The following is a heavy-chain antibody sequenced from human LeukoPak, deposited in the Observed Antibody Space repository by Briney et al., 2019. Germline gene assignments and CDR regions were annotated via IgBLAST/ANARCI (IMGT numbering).Heavy chain of an antibody. CDR1: GYTFTSYD. Sequence: GASVKVSCKAPGYTFTSYDINWVRQATGQGLEWMGWMNPNSGNTGYAQKFQGRVTMTRNTSISTAYMELSSLRSEDTAVYYCARGWPDIVVVPAAIPFDYWGQGTLVTVSS. J-gene: IGHJ4*02. CDR3: ARGWPDIVVVPAAIPFDY. V-gene: IGHV1-8*01. D-gene: IGHD2-2*01. CDR2: MNPNSGNT.